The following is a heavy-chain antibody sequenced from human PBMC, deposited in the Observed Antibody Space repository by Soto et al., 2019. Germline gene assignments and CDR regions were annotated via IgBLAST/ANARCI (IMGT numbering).Heavy chain of an antibody. CDR3: ARVAVTTVGVSYYYGMDV. CDR1: GDSVSSNSAA. D-gene: IGHD4-4*01. Sequence: PSQTLSLTCAISGDSVSSNSAAWNWIRQSPSRGLEWLGRTYYRSKWYNDYAVSVKSRITINPDTSKNQFSLQLNSVTPEDTAVYYCARVAVTTVGVSYYYGMDVWGQGTTVTV. CDR2: TYYRSKWYN. J-gene: IGHJ6*02. V-gene: IGHV6-1*01.